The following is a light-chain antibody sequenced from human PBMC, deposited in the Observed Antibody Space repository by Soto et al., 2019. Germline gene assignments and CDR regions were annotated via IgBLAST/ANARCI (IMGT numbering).Light chain of an antibody. CDR2: GAS. CDR3: QQYNNWPRT. Sequence: EIVMTQSPDNLSVSLGQGATLSCRASQPISRNLAWYQQKPGQAPRLLIYGASTRATDIPGRFSGSGSGTEFTLTISSLQSEDFAVYYCQQYNNWPRTFGQGTKVDIK. J-gene: IGKJ1*01. CDR1: QPISRN. V-gene: IGKV3-15*01.